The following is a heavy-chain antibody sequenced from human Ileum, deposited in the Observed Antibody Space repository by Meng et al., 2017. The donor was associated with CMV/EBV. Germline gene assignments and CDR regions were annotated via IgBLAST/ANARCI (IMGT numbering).Heavy chain of an antibody. CDR3: ARDGVVVPAAIYYYYYGMDV. V-gene: IGHV1-2*02. CDR2: INPNSGGT. CDR1: GYTFTGYY. J-gene: IGHJ6*02. D-gene: IGHD2-2*01. Sequence: ASVKVSCKASGYTFTGYYMHWVRQAPGQGLEWMGWINPNSGGTNYAQKFQGRVTMTRDTSISTAYMELSRLRSDDTAVYYCARDGVVVPAAIYYYYYGMDVWGQGTTVTVSS.